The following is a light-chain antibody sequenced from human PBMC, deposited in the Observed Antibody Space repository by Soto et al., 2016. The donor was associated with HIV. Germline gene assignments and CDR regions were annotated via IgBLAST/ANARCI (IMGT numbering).Light chain of an antibody. CDR2: DNS. CDR1: NIGSKS. CDR3: QVWDSGSDHVV. V-gene: IGLV3-21*03. J-gene: IGLJ2*01. Sequence: SYELTQPPAVSLAPGKTARITCGGNNIGSKSVHWYQQKPGQAPVLVVYDNSDRPSGIPERFSGSNSGNTATLTISRVEVGDEADFYCQVWDSGSDHVVFGGGTKLTVL.